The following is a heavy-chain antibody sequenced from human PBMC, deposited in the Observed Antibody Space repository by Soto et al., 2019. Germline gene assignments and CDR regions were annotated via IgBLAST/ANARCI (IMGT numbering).Heavy chain of an antibody. CDR2: ISGNSGSI. Sequence: PGGSLRLSCAASGFTFRTFAMHWVRQAPGKGLEWVSGISGNSGSIDYADSVKGRFTISGDNAKNSLYLQMNSLRAEDAALYYSAKDAGYYYDYWGQGTLVTVSS. CDR3: AKDAGYYYDY. D-gene: IGHD3-22*01. CDR1: GFTFRTFA. J-gene: IGHJ4*02. V-gene: IGHV3-9*01.